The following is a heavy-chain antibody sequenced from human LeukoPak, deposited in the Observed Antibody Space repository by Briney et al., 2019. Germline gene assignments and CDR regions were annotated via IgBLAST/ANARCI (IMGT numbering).Heavy chain of an antibody. J-gene: IGHJ4*02. Sequence: PGGSLRLSCAPSGFTFSSYAMHWVRHAPGKGLEWVGRSRNRAKSYTTDYAASVKGRFTISRDDSKSTLYLQMNSLETEDTAVYYCSRDATGDHWGQGTLVSVSS. CDR3: SRDATGDH. CDR1: GFTFSSYA. CDR2: SRNRAKSYTT. V-gene: IGHV3-72*01.